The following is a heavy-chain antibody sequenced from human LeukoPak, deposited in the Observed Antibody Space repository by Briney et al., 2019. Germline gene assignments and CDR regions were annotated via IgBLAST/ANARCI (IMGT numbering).Heavy chain of an antibody. Sequence: GASVKVSCKASGYTFTSYDINWVRQATGQGLEWMGWMNPNSGNTGYAQKFQGRVTMTTDTSTSTAYMELRSLRSDDTAVYYCARMGAVNYYDSSGEFDYWGQGTLVTVSS. V-gene: IGHV1-8*02. D-gene: IGHD3-22*01. CDR1: GYTFTSYD. CDR3: ARMGAVNYYDSSGEFDY. J-gene: IGHJ4*02. CDR2: MNPNSGNT.